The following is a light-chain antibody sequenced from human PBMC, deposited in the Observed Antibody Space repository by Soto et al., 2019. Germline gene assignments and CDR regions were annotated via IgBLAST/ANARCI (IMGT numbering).Light chain of an antibody. V-gene: IGLV2-23*01. Sequence: QSALTQPAPVSRSPGQSITISCTGTSRDVGSYNLVSWYQQHPGNAPKLIIYEGTKRPSGVSYRFSGSKSGNTASLTISGLQEEDEGDYHCCSFAGSSTYVFGTGTRSPS. J-gene: IGLJ1*01. CDR2: EGT. CDR1: SRDVGSYNL. CDR3: CSFAGSSTYV.